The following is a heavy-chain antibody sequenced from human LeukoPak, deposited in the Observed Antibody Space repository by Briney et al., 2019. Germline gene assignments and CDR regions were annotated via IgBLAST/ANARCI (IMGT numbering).Heavy chain of an antibody. Sequence: LPGGSLRLSCAASGFNSGNYWMSWVRQAPGQRLEWLANIKQDGIETYYLDSVRGRFTISRDSARNSVYLQMNSLRADETAVYFCARFIASPGPDAFDIWGQGTLVTVSS. J-gene: IGHJ3*02. CDR3: ARFIASPGPDAFDI. V-gene: IGHV3-7*01. CDR1: GFNSGNYW. D-gene: IGHD6-13*01. CDR2: IKQDGIET.